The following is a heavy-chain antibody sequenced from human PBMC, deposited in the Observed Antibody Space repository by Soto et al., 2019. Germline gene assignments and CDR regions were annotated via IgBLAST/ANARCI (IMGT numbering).Heavy chain of an antibody. CDR1: GGSISSSSYY. Sequence: SETLSLTCTVSGGSISSSSYYWGWIRQPPGKGLEWIGSIYYSGSTYYNPSLKSRVTISVDTSKNQFSLKLSSVTAADTAVYYCAEIVVVPAAMRSNYYYYMDVWGKGTTVTVSS. CDR3: AEIVVVPAAMRSNYYYYMDV. D-gene: IGHD2-2*01. J-gene: IGHJ6*03. CDR2: IYYSGST. V-gene: IGHV4-39*01.